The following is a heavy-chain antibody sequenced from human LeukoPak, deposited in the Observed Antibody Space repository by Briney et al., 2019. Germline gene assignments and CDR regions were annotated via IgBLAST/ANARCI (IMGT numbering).Heavy chain of an antibody. Sequence: SGGSLRLSCAASGFTFNNYWMHWVRQAPGKGLVWVSRINSDGSSTNYADSVKGRFTISRDNSKNTLYLQMNSLRAEDTAVYYCAKGENVLRFLEWLTNWFDPWGQGTLVTVSS. CDR1: GFTFNNYW. CDR2: INSDGSST. J-gene: IGHJ5*02. D-gene: IGHD3-3*01. CDR3: AKGENVLRFLEWLTNWFDP. V-gene: IGHV3-74*01.